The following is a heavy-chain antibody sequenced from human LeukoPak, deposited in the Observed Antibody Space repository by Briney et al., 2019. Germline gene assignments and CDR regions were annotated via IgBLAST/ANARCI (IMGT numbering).Heavy chain of an antibody. Sequence: SETLSLTCSVSGDSIRSYYWNWIRQPPGKGLEWIGWIHNGGRTDYNPSLRSRVTILGDTSKNQLSLKLTSVTTADTAVYYCARAEYDFWSGYYKEGWFDPWGQGTLVTVSS. J-gene: IGHJ5*02. CDR3: ARAEYDFWSGYYKEGWFDP. V-gene: IGHV4-59*01. CDR2: IHNGGRT. D-gene: IGHD3-3*01. CDR1: GDSIRSYY.